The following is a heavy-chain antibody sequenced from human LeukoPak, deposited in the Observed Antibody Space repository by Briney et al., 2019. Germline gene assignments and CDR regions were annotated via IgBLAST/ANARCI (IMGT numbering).Heavy chain of an antibody. D-gene: IGHD3-22*01. CDR3: ARHSGGRDSSGEYWYFDL. CDR2: IYYSGST. J-gene: IGHJ2*01. CDR1: GASISSYY. V-gene: IGHV4-59*08. Sequence: SETLSLTCTVSGASISSYYWSWIRQPPGKGLDWIGYIYYSGSTNYNPSLNSRVTISEDTSKNQLSLKLSSVTAPHTAVYYCARHSGGRDSSGEYWYFDLWGRGTLVTVSS.